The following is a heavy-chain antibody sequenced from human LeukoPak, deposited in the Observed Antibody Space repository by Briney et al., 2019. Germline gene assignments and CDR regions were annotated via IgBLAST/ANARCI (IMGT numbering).Heavy chain of an antibody. D-gene: IGHD6-13*01. V-gene: IGHV1-2*02. CDR3: ARDRGSSSWYSNYYYYYYMVV. CDR1: GYTFTGYY. Sequence: ASVKVSCKASGYTFTGYYMHWVRQAPGQGLEWMGWINPNSGGTNYAQKFQGRVTMTRDTSISTPYMELSRLRSDDTAVYYCARDRGSSSWYSNYYYYYYMVVWGKGTTVTVSS. J-gene: IGHJ6*03. CDR2: INPNSGGT.